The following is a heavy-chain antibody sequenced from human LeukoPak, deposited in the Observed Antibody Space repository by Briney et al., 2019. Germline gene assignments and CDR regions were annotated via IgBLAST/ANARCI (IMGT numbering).Heavy chain of an antibody. V-gene: IGHV1-18*04. CDR1: GYTFTSYG. CDR3: VRHIKPAGPWDGMDV. Sequence: ASVKVSCKASGYTFTSYGISWVRQAPGQGLEWVAWISAYNSNKNSEEKFQGRVTMTIDTSTSTAYMELRSLKSEDTAVYYCVRHIKPAGPWDGMDVWGQGTTVIVSS. D-gene: IGHD1-26*01. CDR2: ISAYNSNK. J-gene: IGHJ6*02.